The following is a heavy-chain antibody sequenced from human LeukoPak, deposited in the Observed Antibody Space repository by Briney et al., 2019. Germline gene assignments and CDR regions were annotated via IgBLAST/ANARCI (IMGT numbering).Heavy chain of an antibody. CDR2: IYYTGNT. Sequence: PSETLSLTCTVSGASISSSPSYWGWIRQPPGKGLEWIGSIYYTGNTYYNASLKSQVSISIDTSKNQFSLRLTSVTAADTAVYFCARQTGSGLFILPGGQGTLVTVSS. CDR3: ARQTGSGLFILP. D-gene: IGHD3/OR15-3a*01. V-gene: IGHV4-39*01. J-gene: IGHJ4*02. CDR1: GASISSSPSY.